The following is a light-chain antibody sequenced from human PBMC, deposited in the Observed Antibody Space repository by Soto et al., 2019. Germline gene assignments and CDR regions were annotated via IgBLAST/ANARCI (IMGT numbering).Light chain of an antibody. CDR2: SNN. V-gene: IGLV1-44*01. CDR3: AAWDDSLKGV. Sequence: QSVLTQPPSASGTPGQRVTISCSGSSSNIGSNTVNWYQQLPGTAPKLLIYSNNQRPSGVPDRFSGSKSGTSASLATSGLQSEDEADYYCAAWDDSLKGVFGGGTQLTVL. J-gene: IGLJ3*02. CDR1: SSNIGSNT.